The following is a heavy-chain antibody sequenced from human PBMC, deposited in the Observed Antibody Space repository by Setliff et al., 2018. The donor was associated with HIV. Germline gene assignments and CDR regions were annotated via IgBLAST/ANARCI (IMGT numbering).Heavy chain of an antibody. CDR3: ARVRPKNRYYNFWSGYFGAFDI. Sequence: ASVKVSCKASGYTFTNYYIHWVRQAPGQGLEWMGIINPSGGSTSYAQKFQGRVTMTRDTSTSTVYMELSSLRSEDTAVYYCARVRPKNRYYNFWSGYFGAFDIWGQGTMVTVSS. CDR1: GYTFTNYY. J-gene: IGHJ3*02. V-gene: IGHV1-46*01. CDR2: INPSGGST. D-gene: IGHD3-3*01.